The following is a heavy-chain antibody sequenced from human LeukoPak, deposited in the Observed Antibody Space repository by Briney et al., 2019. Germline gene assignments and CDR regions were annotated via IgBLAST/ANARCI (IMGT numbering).Heavy chain of an antibody. CDR1: EFTFSKFP. Sequence: GGSLRLSCAASEFTFSKFPMGWVRQAPGRGLEWVSAISASGDVTFHADSVRGRFTISRDNSRDTLYLQMNSLRAEDTAVYYCSTSPSFGSSWYQFNYWGQGTLVTVSS. CDR2: ISASGDVT. D-gene: IGHD6-13*01. J-gene: IGHJ4*02. V-gene: IGHV3-23*01. CDR3: STSPSFGSSWYQFNY.